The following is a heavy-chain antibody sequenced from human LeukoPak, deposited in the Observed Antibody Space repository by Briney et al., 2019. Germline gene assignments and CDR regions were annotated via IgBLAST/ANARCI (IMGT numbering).Heavy chain of an antibody. Sequence: SETLSLTCTVSGGSISSGSYYWSWIRQPAGTGLEWIGRIYTSGSTNYNPSLKSRVTTSVDTSKNQFSLKLSSVTAADTAVYYCATRYSSSWDYYYYYGMDVWGQGTTVTVSS. J-gene: IGHJ6*02. CDR2: IYTSGST. CDR1: GGSISSGSYY. V-gene: IGHV4-61*02. CDR3: ATRYSSSWDYYYYYGMDV. D-gene: IGHD6-13*01.